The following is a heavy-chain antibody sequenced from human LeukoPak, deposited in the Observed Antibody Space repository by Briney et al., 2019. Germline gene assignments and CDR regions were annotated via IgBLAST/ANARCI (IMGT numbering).Heavy chain of an antibody. CDR1: GFTFSSYS. V-gene: IGHV3-21*01. Sequence: GGSLRLSCAASGFTFSSYSMNWVRQAPGKGLEWVSSISSSSSYIYYADSVKGRFTISRDNAKNSLYLQMNSLRAEDTAVYYCARGPVVSAESDYWGQGTLVTVSS. J-gene: IGHJ4*02. CDR3: ARGPVVSAESDY. CDR2: ISSSSSYI. D-gene: IGHD2-2*01.